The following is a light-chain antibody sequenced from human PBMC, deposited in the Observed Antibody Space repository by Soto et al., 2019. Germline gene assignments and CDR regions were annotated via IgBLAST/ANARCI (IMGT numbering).Light chain of an antibody. V-gene: IGKV4-1*01. CDR1: QSVLYTAINKNY. CDR2: WAS. Sequence: DTVMTQSPDSLTVSLGERATINCKSSQSVLYTAINKNYLGWYQQKPGQPPKLLIYWASTRASGVPDRFIGSASGTDFSLTISSLQPEDAAVYYCQQCFTTPITFGQGTRLEI. J-gene: IGKJ5*01. CDR3: QQCFTTPIT.